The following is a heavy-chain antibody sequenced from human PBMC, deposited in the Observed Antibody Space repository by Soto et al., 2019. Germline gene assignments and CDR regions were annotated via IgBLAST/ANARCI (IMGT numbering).Heavy chain of an antibody. V-gene: IGHV4-39*01. CDR3: ARLRASSSWIWAFDS. CDR1: GDSISSSNYY. CDR2: IYYSGST. Sequence: PSETLSLTCTVSGDSISSSNYYWGWIRQPPGKGLEWIGNIYYSGSTYYNPSLKSRVTISVDTSKKQFSLKLSSVTAADTTVYYCARLRASSSWIWAFDSWGQGTLVTVSS. J-gene: IGHJ4*02. D-gene: IGHD6-13*01.